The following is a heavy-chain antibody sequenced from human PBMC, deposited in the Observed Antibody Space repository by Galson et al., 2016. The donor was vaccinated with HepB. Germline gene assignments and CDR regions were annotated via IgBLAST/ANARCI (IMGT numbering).Heavy chain of an antibody. CDR3: VRARFLDTDYYYDFDY. Sequence: SETLSLTCAVSGYSISSGYYWGWIRQSPGKGLEWIGSIWHAGNTFYNPSLRSRVSLSVDTSKNQFSLRLTSVTAADTAVYYCVRARFLDTDYYYDFDYWGQGTLVTVSS. CDR1: GYSISSGYY. V-gene: IGHV4-38-2*01. D-gene: IGHD3-10*01. J-gene: IGHJ4*02. CDR2: IWHAGNT.